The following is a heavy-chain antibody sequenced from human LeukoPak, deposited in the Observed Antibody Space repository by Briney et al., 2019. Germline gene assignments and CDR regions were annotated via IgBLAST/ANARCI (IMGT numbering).Heavy chain of an antibody. J-gene: IGHJ4*02. Sequence: PSETLSLTCTVSGGSISSGSYYWSWIRQPAGKGLEWIGRIYTSGSTNYNPSLKSRVTISVDTSKNQFSLKLSSVTAADTAMYYCARNSIYCSGGSCYSDYWGQGTLVTVSS. CDR2: IYTSGST. CDR1: GGSISSGSYY. V-gene: IGHV4-61*02. D-gene: IGHD2-15*01. CDR3: ARNSIYCSGGSCYSDY.